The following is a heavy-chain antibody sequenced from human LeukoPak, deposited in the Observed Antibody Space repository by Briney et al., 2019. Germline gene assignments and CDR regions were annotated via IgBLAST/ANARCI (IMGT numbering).Heavy chain of an antibody. CDR2: IIPIFGTA. CDR1: GGTFSSYA. J-gene: IGHJ4*02. D-gene: IGHD1-26*01. CDR3: ARGRYSGSPLDY. Sequence: ASVTVSCKASGGTFSSYAISWVRQAPGQGLEWMGGIIPIFGTANYAQKFQGRVTITTDESTSTAYMELSSLRSEDTAVYYCARGRYSGSPLDYWGQGTLVTVSS. V-gene: IGHV1-69*05.